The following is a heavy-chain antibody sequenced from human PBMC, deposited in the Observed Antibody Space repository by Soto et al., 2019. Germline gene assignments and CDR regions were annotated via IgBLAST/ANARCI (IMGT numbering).Heavy chain of an antibody. CDR2: ISGSGGST. CDR1: GITFSSYA. CDR3: SKATGGIKLWSVKFFDY. V-gene: IGHV3-23*01. Sequence: GSLRLSCAASGITFSSYAMSWVRQAPGKGLEWVSAISGSGGSTYYADCGKGRITIARANSKNTLYPQISSLRAEDTAEYNSSKATGGIKLWSVKFFDYWGQGTGVTVSS. J-gene: IGHJ4*02. D-gene: IGHD5-18*01.